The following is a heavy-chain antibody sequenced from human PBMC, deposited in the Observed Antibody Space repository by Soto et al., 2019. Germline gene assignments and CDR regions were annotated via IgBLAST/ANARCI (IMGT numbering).Heavy chain of an antibody. Sequence: QVQLEESGGGVVQSGRSLRLSCAASGFTFNFFSLHWVRQAPGKGLEWVAVISDVGSNKYYADFVKGRFTISRDKSKNTLYLEMNSLRTEDTAVYYCARDSNKYFSGRRSGFDIWGQGSMVPVSS. CDR2: ISDVGSNK. J-gene: IGHJ3*02. CDR1: GFTFNFFS. CDR3: ARDSNKYFSGRRSGFDI. D-gene: IGHD3-3*01. V-gene: IGHV3-30-3*01.